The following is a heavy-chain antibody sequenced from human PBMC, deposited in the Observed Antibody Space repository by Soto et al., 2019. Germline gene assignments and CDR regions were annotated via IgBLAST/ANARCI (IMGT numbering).Heavy chain of an antibody. D-gene: IGHD3-10*01. CDR3: ARDLRPHSLWFGELLTPTYYYYGMDV. Sequence: PGGSLRLSCAASGFTFSSYSMNWVRQAPGKGLEWVSSISSSSSYIYYADSVKGRFTISRDNAKNSLYLQMNSLRAEDTAVYYCARDLRPHSLWFGELLTPTYYYYGMDVWGQGTTVTVSS. V-gene: IGHV3-21*01. J-gene: IGHJ6*02. CDR1: GFTFSSYS. CDR2: ISSSSSYI.